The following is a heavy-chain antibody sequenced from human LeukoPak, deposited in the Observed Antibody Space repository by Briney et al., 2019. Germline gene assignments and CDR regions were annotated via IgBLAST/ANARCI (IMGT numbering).Heavy chain of an antibody. CDR1: EFSVGSNY. V-gene: IGHV3-66*01. J-gene: IGHJ4*02. Sequence: PGGSLRLSCAASEFSVGSNYMTWVRQAPGKGLEWVSLIYSGGSTYYADSVKGRFTISRDNSKNALYLQMNSLRAEDTAVYYCARDTDSWYFDYWGQGTLVTVSS. CDR2: IYSGGST. D-gene: IGHD6-13*01. CDR3: ARDTDSWYFDY.